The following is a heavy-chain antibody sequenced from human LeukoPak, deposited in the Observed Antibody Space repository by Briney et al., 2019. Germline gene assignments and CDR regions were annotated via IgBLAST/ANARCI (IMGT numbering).Heavy chain of an antibody. V-gene: IGHV4-4*07. CDR1: GGSISSYY. CDR3: ARAREDAFDI. J-gene: IGHJ3*02. CDR2: IYTSGST. Sequence: SETLSLICTVSGGSISSYYWSWIRQPARKGLAWIGRIYTSGSTNYNPSLKSRVTISVDKSKNQFSLKLSSVTAADTAVYYCARAREDAFDIWGQGTMGTVSS.